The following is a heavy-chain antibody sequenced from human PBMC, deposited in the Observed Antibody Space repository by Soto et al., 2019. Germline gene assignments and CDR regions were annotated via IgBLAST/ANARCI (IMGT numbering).Heavy chain of an antibody. Sequence: QITLKESGPTLVRPTQTLTLTCAFSGFSLSTSGVGVGGIRQPPGKALERLAVIYWDDSKHYSPSLRSRLTITKDTSKNQVVLTMTNMDPMDTGTYYCAHKGPEDWPLDYWGQGTLVTVSS. D-gene: IGHD3-9*01. J-gene: IGHJ4*02. CDR3: AHKGPEDWPLDY. CDR2: IYWDDSK. V-gene: IGHV2-5*02. CDR1: GFSLSTSGVG.